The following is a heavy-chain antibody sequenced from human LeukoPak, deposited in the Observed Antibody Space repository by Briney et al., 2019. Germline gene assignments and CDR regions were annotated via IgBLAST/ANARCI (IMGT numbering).Heavy chain of an antibody. J-gene: IGHJ5*02. Sequence: GSLRLSCVASGFTFGKYWMSWVRQPPGKGLEWIGEIYHSGSTNYNSSLKSRVTISIDKSKNQFSLKLSSVTAADTAMYYCARGGTTVAGTFWFDPWGQGTLVTVSS. V-gene: IGHV4-4*02. CDR1: GFTFGKYW. CDR2: IYHSGST. D-gene: IGHD6-19*01. CDR3: ARGGTTVAGTFWFDP.